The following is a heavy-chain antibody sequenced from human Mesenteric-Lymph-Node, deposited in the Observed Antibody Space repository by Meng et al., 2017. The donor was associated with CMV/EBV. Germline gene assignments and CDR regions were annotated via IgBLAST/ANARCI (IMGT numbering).Heavy chain of an antibody. CDR2: IIPIFGTA. V-gene: IGHV1-69*01. Sequence: GGNFSKYAMSWVRQAPGQGLEWMGGIIPIFGTANYAQKFQGRLTITADESTNTAYMELSSLRSEDTAVYYCARFCSSTSCYGNFDYWGQGTLVTVSS. D-gene: IGHD2-2*01. J-gene: IGHJ4*02. CDR1: GGNFSKYA. CDR3: ARFCSSTSCYGNFDY.